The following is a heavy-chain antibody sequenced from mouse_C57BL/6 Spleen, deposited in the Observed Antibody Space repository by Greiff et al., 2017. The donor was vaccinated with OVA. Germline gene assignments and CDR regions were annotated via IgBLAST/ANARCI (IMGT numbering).Heavy chain of an antibody. CDR2: IYPGSGST. Sequence: QVQLKQPGAELVKPGASVKMSCKASGYTFTSYWITWVKQRPGQGLEWIGDIYPGSGSTNYNEKFKSKATLTVDTSSSTAYMQLSSLTSEDSAVYYCARGYGSSPAWFAYWGQGTLVTVSA. V-gene: IGHV1-55*01. J-gene: IGHJ3*01. CDR3: ARGYGSSPAWFAY. D-gene: IGHD1-1*01. CDR1: GYTFTSYW.